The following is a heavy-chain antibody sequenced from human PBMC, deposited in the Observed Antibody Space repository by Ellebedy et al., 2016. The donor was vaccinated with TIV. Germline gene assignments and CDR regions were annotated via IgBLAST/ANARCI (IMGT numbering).Heavy chain of an antibody. V-gene: IGHV4-39*01. CDR3: ATSIAADGSYYYYGMDV. Sequence: MPSEILSLTCTVSGGSISSSSYYWGWIRQPPGKGLEWIGNIYYSGSTYYNPSLKSRVTISVDTSKNQFSLQLNSVNPEDTAVYYCATSIAADGSYYYYGMDVWGQGTTVTVSS. D-gene: IGHD6-13*01. CDR1: GGSISSSSYY. J-gene: IGHJ6*02. CDR2: IYYSGST.